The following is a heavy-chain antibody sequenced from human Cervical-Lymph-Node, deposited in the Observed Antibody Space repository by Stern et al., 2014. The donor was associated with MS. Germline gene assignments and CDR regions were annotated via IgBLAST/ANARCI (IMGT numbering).Heavy chain of an antibody. Sequence: QLQLQESGPGLVKPSQTLSLPCTVSGGSISSGGYYWSWIRPHPGKGLEWIGYNSHSGSTSYNPSLTSRVTISVDTSKNQFSLKLSSVTAADTAVYYCARVPSSWQNWFDPWGQGTLVTVSS. D-gene: IGHD6-13*01. CDR2: NSHSGST. J-gene: IGHJ5*02. CDR3: ARVPSSWQNWFDP. CDR1: GGSISSGGYY. V-gene: IGHV4-31*03.